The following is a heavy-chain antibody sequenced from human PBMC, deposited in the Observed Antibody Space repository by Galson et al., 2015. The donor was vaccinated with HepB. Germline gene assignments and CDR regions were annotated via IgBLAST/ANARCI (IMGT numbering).Heavy chain of an antibody. V-gene: IGHV3-23*01. CDR2: ISGSGGST. CDR1: GFTFSSYA. Sequence: SLRLSCAASGFTFSSYAMSWVRQAPGKGLEWVSAISGSGGSTYYADSVKGRFTIPRDNSKNTLYLQMNSLRAEDTAVYYCAKSNTGEVDAFDIWGQGTMVTVSS. J-gene: IGHJ3*02. CDR3: AKSNTGEVDAFDI. D-gene: IGHD7-27*01.